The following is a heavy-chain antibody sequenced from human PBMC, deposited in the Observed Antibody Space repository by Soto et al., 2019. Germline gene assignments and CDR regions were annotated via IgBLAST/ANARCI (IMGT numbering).Heavy chain of an antibody. Sequence: VKFSCKSSGYTFTGYYMHWVRQAPGQGLEWMGWINPNSGGTNYAQKFQGRVTMTRDTSISTAYMELSRLRSDDTAVYYCARDGGQLWQYHYYGMDVWGQGTT. CDR2: INPNSGGT. J-gene: IGHJ6*02. D-gene: IGHD5-18*01. V-gene: IGHV1-2*02. CDR3: ARDGGQLWQYHYYGMDV. CDR1: GYTFTGYY.